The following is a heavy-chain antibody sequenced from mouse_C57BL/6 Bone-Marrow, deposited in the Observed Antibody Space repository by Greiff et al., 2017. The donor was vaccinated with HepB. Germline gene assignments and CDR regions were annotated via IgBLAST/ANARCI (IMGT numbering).Heavy chain of an antibody. CDR2: IHPNSGST. J-gene: IGHJ3*01. V-gene: IGHV1-64*01. CDR3: ARKDYGNYVWFAY. CDR1: GYTFTGYW. D-gene: IGHD2-1*01. Sequence: VQLQQSGAELMKPGASVKLSCKATGYTFTGYWIEWVKQRPGQGLEWIGMIHPNSGSTNYNEKFKSKATLTVDKSSSTAYMQLSSLTSEDSAVYYCARKDYGNYVWFAYWGQGTLVTVSA.